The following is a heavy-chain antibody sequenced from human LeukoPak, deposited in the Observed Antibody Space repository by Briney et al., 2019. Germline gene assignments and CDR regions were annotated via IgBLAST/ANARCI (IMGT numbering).Heavy chain of an antibody. D-gene: IGHD3-16*01. V-gene: IGHV1-2*02. Sequence: GASVKVSCKSSGYTFIDYYIHWVRQAPGQGLEWMGWINPNSGATKYAQNFQGRVSMTRDTSINTAYMDLTNLRSDDTAIFYCARVKKLMPEFGFWGQGTLVTVSS. CDR1: GYTFIDYY. CDR3: ARVKKLMPEFGF. CDR2: INPNSGAT. J-gene: IGHJ4*02.